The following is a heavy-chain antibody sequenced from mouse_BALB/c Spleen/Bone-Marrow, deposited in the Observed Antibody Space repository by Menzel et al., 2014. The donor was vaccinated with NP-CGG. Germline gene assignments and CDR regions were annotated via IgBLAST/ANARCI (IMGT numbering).Heavy chain of an antibody. J-gene: IGHJ3*01. V-gene: IGHV5-12-1*01. D-gene: IGHD1-1*01. Sequence: EVKLVESGGGLVKPGGSLKLSCAASGFAFSSYDMSWVRQTPEKRLEWVAYIGSGGGSTYYPDTVKGRFTISRDNAKNTLYLQMSSLKSEDTAMYYCARHRQLTTANWGQGTLVTVSA. CDR2: IGSGGGST. CDR1: GFAFSSYD. CDR3: ARHRQLTTAN.